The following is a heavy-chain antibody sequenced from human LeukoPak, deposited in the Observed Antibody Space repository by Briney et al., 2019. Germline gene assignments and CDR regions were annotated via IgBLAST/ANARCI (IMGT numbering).Heavy chain of an antibody. CDR3: ANDPRAGQWLRYDY. CDR1: GFTFSSYA. CDR2: ISGTGANT. J-gene: IGHJ4*02. V-gene: IGHV3-23*01. Sequence: AGGPLRLSCAASGFTFSSYAMSWVRQAPGKGLEWVSAISGTGANTYYADSVKGRFTISRDNSRNTLFLQMNSLRAEDTAIYYCANDPRAGQWLRYDYWGQGTLVTVSS. D-gene: IGHD5-12*01.